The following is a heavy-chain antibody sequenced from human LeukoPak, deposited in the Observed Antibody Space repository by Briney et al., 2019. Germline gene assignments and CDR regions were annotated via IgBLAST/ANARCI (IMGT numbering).Heavy chain of an antibody. Sequence: PGGSLRLSCAASGFTVSSNYMTWVRQAPGKGLEWVANIKQDGSEKYYVDSVKGRFTISRDNAKNSLYLQMNSLRAEDTAVYYCARGRGSSTFDYWGQGTLVTVSS. J-gene: IGHJ4*02. CDR2: IKQDGSEK. D-gene: IGHD1-26*01. CDR3: ARGRGSSTFDY. CDR1: GFTVSSNY. V-gene: IGHV3-7*01.